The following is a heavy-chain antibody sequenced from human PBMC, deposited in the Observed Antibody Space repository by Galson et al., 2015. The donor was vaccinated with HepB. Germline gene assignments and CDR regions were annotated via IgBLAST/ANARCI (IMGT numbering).Heavy chain of an antibody. J-gene: IGHJ4*02. CDR2: ISGTGDHT. Sequence: SLRLSCAASGFNFRNYGMFWVRQAPGKGLEWLSAISGTGDHTYYADSVKGRFTISRDNSQNTVYLQMSGLGAEETDLYYCAKCNIPSGNFYPLGDPYFDSWGQGALVTVSS. V-gene: IGHV3-23*01. CDR1: GFNFRNYG. D-gene: IGHD3-10*01. CDR3: AKCNIPSGNFYPLGDPYFDS.